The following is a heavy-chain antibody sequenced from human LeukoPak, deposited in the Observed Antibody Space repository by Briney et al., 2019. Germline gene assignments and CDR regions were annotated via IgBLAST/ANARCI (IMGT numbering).Heavy chain of an antibody. V-gene: IGHV4-61*05. CDR2: IYYSGST. CDR1: GGSISSSSYY. D-gene: IGHD6-19*01. CDR3: ARVGIAVAAGPYYYMDV. J-gene: IGHJ6*03. Sequence: PSETLSLTCTVSGGSISSSSYYWGWIRQPPGKGLEWIGYIYYSGSTNYNPSLKSRVTISVDTSKNQFSLKLSSVTAADTAVYYCARVGIAVAAGPYYYMDVWGKGTTVTVSS.